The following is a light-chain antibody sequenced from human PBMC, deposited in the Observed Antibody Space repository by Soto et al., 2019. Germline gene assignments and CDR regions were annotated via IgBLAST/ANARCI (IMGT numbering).Light chain of an antibody. J-gene: IGLJ1*01. CDR1: SSDVGGYNY. CDR2: EVS. CDR3: SSDAGSKYV. V-gene: IGLV2-8*01. Sequence: QSALTQPPSASGSPGQSVTISCTGTSSDVGGYNYFSWYQQHPGKAPKLMIYEVSKRPSGVPDRFSGSKSGNTASLTVSGLQADDEADYYCSSDAGSKYVFGTGTNLNVL.